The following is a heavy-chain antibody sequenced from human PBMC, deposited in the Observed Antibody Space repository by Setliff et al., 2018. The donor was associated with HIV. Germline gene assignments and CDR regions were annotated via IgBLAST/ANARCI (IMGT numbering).Heavy chain of an antibody. J-gene: IGHJ1*01. D-gene: IGHD2-15*01. Sequence: SETLSLTCTVSNVSIESYYWSWIRQPAGRALEWIGRIYSSGRTNYNPSLKSRIKMSIDTPKNQFSLKLSSVTAADTAVYFCARDPYCSGDGCFRYYQHWGRGTPVTV. V-gene: IGHV4-4*07. CDR3: ARDPYCSGDGCFRYYQH. CDR1: NVSIESYY. CDR2: IYSSGRT.